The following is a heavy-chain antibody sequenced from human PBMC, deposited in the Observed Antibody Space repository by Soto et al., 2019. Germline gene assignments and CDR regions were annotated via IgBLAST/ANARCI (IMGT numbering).Heavy chain of an antibody. V-gene: IGHV4-34*01. CDR3: ARFSGSYYYVMDV. J-gene: IGHJ6*02. Sequence: PSETLSLTCAVYGGSFSGYYWSWIRQPPGKGLEWIEEINHSGVTNYKPSLKRRVTISVDTSKNQFSLQLKSVTAADTALYYCARFSGSYYYVMDVWGQGSTVTVSS. CDR1: GGSFSGYY. CDR2: INHSGVT. D-gene: IGHD6-19*01.